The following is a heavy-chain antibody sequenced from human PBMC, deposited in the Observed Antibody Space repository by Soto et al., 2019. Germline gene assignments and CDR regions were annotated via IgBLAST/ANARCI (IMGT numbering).Heavy chain of an antibody. CDR3: AKDMMKLGPYSGYEIDY. CDR2: ISWNSGSI. Sequence: GGSLRLSCAASGFTFDAYAMHWVRQAPGKGLEWVSGISWNSGSIGYADSVKGRFTISRDNAKNSLYLQMNSLRAEDTALYYCAKDMMKLGPYSGYEIDYWGQGTLVTVSS. J-gene: IGHJ4*02. V-gene: IGHV3-9*01. CDR1: GFTFDAYA. D-gene: IGHD5-12*01.